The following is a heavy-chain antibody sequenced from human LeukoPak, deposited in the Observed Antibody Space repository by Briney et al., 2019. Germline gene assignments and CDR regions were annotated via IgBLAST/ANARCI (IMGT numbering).Heavy chain of an antibody. CDR2: ISASGGST. J-gene: IGHJ4*02. D-gene: IGHD1-26*01. V-gene: IGHV3-23*01. CDR3: AKGSPSGSYLFDY. CDR1: GFTFSSYA. Sequence: GGSLRLSCAASGFTFSSYAINWVRQAPGKGLEWVSTISASGGSTYYADSVKGRFTISRDNSKNTLYLQMNSPRAEDTAVYYCAKGSPSGSYLFDYWGQGTLVTVSA.